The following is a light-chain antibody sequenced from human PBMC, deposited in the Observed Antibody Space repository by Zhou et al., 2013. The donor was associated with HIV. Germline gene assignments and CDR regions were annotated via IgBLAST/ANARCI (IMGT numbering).Light chain of an antibody. CDR2: GAS. V-gene: IGKV1-16*01. CDR3: QQYYTYPWT. Sequence: DIQMTQSPSSLSASVGARVTITCRASQAISNYLAWHQQKPGKVPKVLIYGASSLQSGVPSRFSGSGSGTDFTLTISCLQSEDFATYFCQQYYTYPWTFGQGTKVEIK. CDR1: QAISNY. J-gene: IGKJ1*01.